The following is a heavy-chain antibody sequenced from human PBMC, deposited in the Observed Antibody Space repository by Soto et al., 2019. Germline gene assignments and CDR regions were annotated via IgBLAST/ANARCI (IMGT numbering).Heavy chain of an antibody. V-gene: IGHV4-34*01. CDR3: VSKLGSCTGGSCNWYFDL. CDR1: GGSFSGFY. J-gene: IGHJ2*01. CDR2: INHSGST. Sequence: SETLSHTCAVYGGSFSGFYWSWIRQPPRKGLEWIGEINHSGSTDYNPSLKSRVTISADTSKNQFSLQLSSVTAADTAVYYCVSKLGSCTGGSCNWYFDLWGRGTLVTVSS. D-gene: IGHD2-15*01.